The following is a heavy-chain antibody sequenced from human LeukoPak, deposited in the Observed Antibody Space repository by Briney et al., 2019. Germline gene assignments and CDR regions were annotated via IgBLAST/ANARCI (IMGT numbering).Heavy chain of an antibody. CDR1: GGTFSSYA. J-gene: IGHJ6*02. V-gene: IGHV1-69*04. Sequence: SVKVSCKASGGTFSSYAISWVRQAPGQGLERMGRIIPIFGIANYAQKFQVRVTITADKSTSTAYMELSSLRSEDTAVYYCARGPYCSSTSCYYYYYGMDVWGQGTTVTVSS. D-gene: IGHD2-2*01. CDR3: ARGPYCSSTSCYYYYYGMDV. CDR2: IIPIFGIA.